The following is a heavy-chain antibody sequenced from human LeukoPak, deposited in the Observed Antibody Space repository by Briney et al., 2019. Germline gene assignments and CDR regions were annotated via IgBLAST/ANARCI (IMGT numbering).Heavy chain of an antibody. J-gene: IGHJ4*02. CDR2: IGRGGRDV. V-gene: IGHV3-21*01. Sequence: GGSLRLSCAASGFTFSNHNMNWVRLAPGKGLEWVSSIGRGGRDVYYADSVKGRFTISRDNAKNSLYLQMNSLRAEDTAVYYCARELGGIKDLDYWGQGSLVTVSS. CDR3: ARELGGIKDLDY. CDR1: GFTFSNHN. D-gene: IGHD7-27*01.